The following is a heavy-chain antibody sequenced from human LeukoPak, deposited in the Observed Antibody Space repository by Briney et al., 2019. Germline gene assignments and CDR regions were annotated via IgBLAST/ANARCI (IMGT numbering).Heavy chain of an antibody. Sequence: SETLSLTCAVYGGPFSGYYWSWIRQPPGKGLEWIGEINHSGSTNYNPSLKSRLTISVDTSKNQFSLNLSSVTAADTAVYYCARQTGRGYFDLWGRGTLVTVSS. CDR3: ARQTGRGYFDL. CDR1: GGPFSGYY. D-gene: IGHD3-10*01. V-gene: IGHV4-34*01. J-gene: IGHJ2*01. CDR2: INHSGST.